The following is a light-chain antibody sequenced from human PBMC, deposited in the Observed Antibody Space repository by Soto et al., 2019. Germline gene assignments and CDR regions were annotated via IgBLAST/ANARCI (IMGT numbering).Light chain of an antibody. V-gene: IGKV1-9*01. J-gene: IGKJ4*01. CDR2: AAS. Sequence: DNQLTRSPSSLSASVAARVTITSRVSQGISSYLNWYRQKPGRAPKLLIYAASTLQSGVPSSFSGSGSGTDFTLTISSLQPEDVATYYCQQLHSYTLTFGGGTKV. CDR1: QGISSY. CDR3: QQLHSYTLT.